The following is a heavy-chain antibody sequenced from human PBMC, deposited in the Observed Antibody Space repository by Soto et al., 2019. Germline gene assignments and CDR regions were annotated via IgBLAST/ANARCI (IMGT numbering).Heavy chain of an antibody. Sequence: GASVKVSCKSSGFTFTSYAIHWLRQAPGQRPQWMGWITGGSGNTKYSQDCQGRVTFTRDTFATTAYLELSSLRSEDTAVYYCARVPPWGNSAGDYYIQHYDSWGQGTPVTVSS. CDR1: GFTFTSYA. D-gene: IGHD3-10*01. CDR3: ARVPPWGNSAGDYYIQHYDS. CDR2: ITGGSGNT. V-gene: IGHV1-3*01. J-gene: IGHJ4*02.